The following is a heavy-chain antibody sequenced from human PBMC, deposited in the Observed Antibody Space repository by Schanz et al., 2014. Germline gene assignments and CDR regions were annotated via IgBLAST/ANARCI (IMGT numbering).Heavy chain of an antibody. D-gene: IGHD6-19*01. Sequence: QVHLVQSGAEVKKPGASVKVSCKASGYNITSNDVTWVRQATGQGLEWMGWMNPNSGNTGYAQKFQGRVTMTSNTSISTAYMELSSLRSEDTAVYYCARLGTGMAVAGSVIDSYYYYMDVWGEWTTVTVSS. CDR2: MNPNSGNT. J-gene: IGHJ6*03. CDR1: GYNITSND. CDR3: ARLGTGMAVAGSVIDSYYYYMDV. V-gene: IGHV1-8*01.